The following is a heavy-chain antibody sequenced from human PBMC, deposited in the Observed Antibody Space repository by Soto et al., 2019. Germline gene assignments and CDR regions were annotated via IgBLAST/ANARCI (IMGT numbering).Heavy chain of an antibody. CDR2: IWNDGSNK. J-gene: IGHJ5*02. CDR3: ARDPVLLWFGELGGFDP. CDR1: GFTFSSYG. V-gene: IGHV3-33*01. Sequence: GGSLRLSCAASGFTFSSYGMHWVRQAPGKGLEWVAVIWNDGSNKYYADSVKGRFTISRDNYKNTLYLQMNSLRDEDTAVYYCARDPVLLWFGELGGFDPWGQGTLVTVSS. D-gene: IGHD3-10*01.